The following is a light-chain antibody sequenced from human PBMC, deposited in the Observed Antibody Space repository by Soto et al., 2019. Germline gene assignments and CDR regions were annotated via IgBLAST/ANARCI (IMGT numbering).Light chain of an antibody. V-gene: IGKV3-11*01. Sequence: EVVMRQSPATLSVSPGEVATLSFSASQGIGDTLAWYQHKPGQAPRLLTHGASNRATGIPDRFSGSGSGTDFTLTISSLEPEDSAVYYCQQRSNWPSLTFGGGTKVDIK. J-gene: IGKJ4*01. CDR1: QGIGDT. CDR2: GAS. CDR3: QQRSNWPSLT.